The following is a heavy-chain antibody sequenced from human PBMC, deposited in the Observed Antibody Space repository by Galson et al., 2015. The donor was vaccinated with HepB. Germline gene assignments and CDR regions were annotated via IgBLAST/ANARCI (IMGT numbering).Heavy chain of an antibody. Sequence: ETLSLTCTVSGGSISSSSYYWGWIRQPPGKGLEWIGSIYYSGSTYYNPSLKSRVTMSVDTSKNQFSLKLSSVTAADTAVYYCAGGARSSWYRVVVDYWGQGTLVTVSS. V-gene: IGHV4-39*07. CDR2: IYYSGST. CDR3: AGGARSSWYRVVVDY. D-gene: IGHD6-13*01. J-gene: IGHJ4*02. CDR1: GGSISSSSYY.